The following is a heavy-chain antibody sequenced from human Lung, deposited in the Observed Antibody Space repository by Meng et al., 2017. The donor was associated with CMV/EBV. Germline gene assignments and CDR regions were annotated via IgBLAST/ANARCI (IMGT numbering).Heavy chain of an antibody. CDR1: GYTFTSYG. CDR3: ASEDWGGTTPPDY. CDR2: ISAYNGNT. J-gene: IGHJ4*02. Sequence: ASVXVSXKASGYTFTSYGISWVRQAPGQGLEWMGWISAYNGNTNYAQKLQGRVTMTTDTSTSTAYMKLRSLRSDDTAVYYCASEDWGGTTPPDYWGQGTLVTVSS. D-gene: IGHD1-1*01. V-gene: IGHV1-18*01.